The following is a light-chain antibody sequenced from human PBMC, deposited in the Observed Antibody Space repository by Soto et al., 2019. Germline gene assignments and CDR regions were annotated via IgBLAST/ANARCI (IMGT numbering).Light chain of an antibody. V-gene: IGLV2-14*01. CDR1: SSGVGGYSY. Sequence: QSVLTQPASVSGPPGQSITISCTGTSSGVGGYSYVSWYQQHPGKAPKLMISEVSNRPSGVSNRFSGSKSGNTASLTISGLQAEDEADYYCSSYRSSSTLYVFGTGTKVTVL. CDR2: EVS. J-gene: IGLJ1*01. CDR3: SSYRSSSTLYV.